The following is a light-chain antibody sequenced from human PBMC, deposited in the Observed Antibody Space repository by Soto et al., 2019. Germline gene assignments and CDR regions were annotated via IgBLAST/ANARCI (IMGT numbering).Light chain of an antibody. J-gene: IGLJ1*01. V-gene: IGLV2-8*01. CDR1: SSDVGGYNY. Sequence: QSALTQPPSASGSPGQSVTISCTGTSSDVGGYNYVSWYQQHPGKAPKVMIYDVNKRPSGVPDRFSGSKSGNTASLTVSGLQPEDEADYYCSLHAGSDNPFVFGTGTKLTVL. CDR3: SLHAGSDNPFV. CDR2: DVN.